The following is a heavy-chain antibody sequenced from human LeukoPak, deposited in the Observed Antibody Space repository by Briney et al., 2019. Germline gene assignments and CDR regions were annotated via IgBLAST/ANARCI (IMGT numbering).Heavy chain of an antibody. CDR3: ARGFTCGGDCYPFDY. J-gene: IGHJ4*02. CDR2: ISGSNGYI. CDR1: GFTFSSYT. V-gene: IGHV3-21*01. Sequence: GGSLRLSCAASGFTFSSYTMHWIRQAPGKGLEWVSSISGSNGYIFYADSVKGRFTVSRDNAKDSLYLQMNSLRAEDTAVYYCARGFTCGGDCYPFDYWGQGTLVTVSS. D-gene: IGHD2-21*02.